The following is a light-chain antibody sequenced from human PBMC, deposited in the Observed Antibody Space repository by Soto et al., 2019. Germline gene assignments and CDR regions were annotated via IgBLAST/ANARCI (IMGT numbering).Light chain of an antibody. CDR1: QSVSTY. CDR2: AAS. V-gene: IGKV3-11*01. J-gene: IGKJ4*01. Sequence: EIVLTQSPATLSLSPGERATLSCRASQSVSTYLAWYQQKPGQAPRLLIYAASNRATGIPAMFSASGSGTAFTLTSSSLEPEDFAVYYCQQRSYWLTFGGGTKVEIK. CDR3: QQRSYWLT.